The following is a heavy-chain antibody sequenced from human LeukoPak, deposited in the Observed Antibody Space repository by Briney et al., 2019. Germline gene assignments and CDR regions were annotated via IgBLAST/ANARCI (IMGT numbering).Heavy chain of an antibody. Sequence: GGSLRLSCAASGFTFSSYAMHWVRQAPGKGLEWVAVISYDGSNKYYADSVKGRFTISRDNSKNTLYLQMNSLRAEVTAVYYCARDLPDYWGQGTLVTVSS. CDR2: ISYDGSNK. CDR3: ARDLPDY. J-gene: IGHJ4*02. V-gene: IGHV3-30*04. CDR1: GFTFSSYA.